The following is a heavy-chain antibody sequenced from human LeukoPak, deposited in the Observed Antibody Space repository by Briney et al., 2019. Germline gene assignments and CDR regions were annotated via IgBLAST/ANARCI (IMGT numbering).Heavy chain of an antibody. Sequence: PGGSLRLSCAASGFTFSSYSRTWVRQAPGKGLEWVSSISSSSSYISYADSVKGRFTISRDNAKNSLYLQMNSLRAEDTAVYYCARGPGQWWLLSYWGQGTLVTVSS. V-gene: IGHV3-21*01. J-gene: IGHJ4*02. CDR1: GFTFSSYS. CDR3: ARGPGQWWLLSY. D-gene: IGHD3-22*01. CDR2: ISSSSSYI.